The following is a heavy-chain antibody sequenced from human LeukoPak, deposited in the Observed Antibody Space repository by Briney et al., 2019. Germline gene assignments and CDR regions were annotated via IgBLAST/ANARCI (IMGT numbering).Heavy chain of an antibody. Sequence: SETLSLTCAVSGGSISSTTSYWGWIRQPPGKGLEWIGEINHSGSTNYNPSLKSRVTISVDTSKNQFSLKLSSVTAADTAVYYCARGKNYYGSGSYYNAKPRPLNWFDPWGQGTLVTVSS. J-gene: IGHJ5*02. V-gene: IGHV4-39*07. CDR2: INHSGST. D-gene: IGHD3-10*01. CDR1: GGSISSTTSY. CDR3: ARGKNYYGSGSYYNAKPRPLNWFDP.